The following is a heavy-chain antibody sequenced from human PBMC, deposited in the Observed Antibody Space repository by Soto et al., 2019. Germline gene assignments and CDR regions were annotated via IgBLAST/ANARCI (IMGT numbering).Heavy chain of an antibody. Sequence: HLGGSLRLSCTVSGLTFSSYGMHRVRQAPGQGLEWEAVISYDGSNKYDEDTVKGRFTITRDNAKNTLYLQMSSLRAEDTAVYYCATVGEVDFWRGYYARRTEDYWGQGTLVTVSS. CDR2: ISYDGSNK. V-gene: IGHV3-30*03. J-gene: IGHJ4*02. D-gene: IGHD3-3*01. CDR1: GLTFSSYG. CDR3: ATVGEVDFWRGYYARRTEDY.